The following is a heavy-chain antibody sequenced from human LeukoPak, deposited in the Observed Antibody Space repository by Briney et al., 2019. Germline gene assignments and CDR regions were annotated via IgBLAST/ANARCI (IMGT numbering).Heavy chain of an antibody. Sequence: GGSLRLSCAASGFTFSSHGMNWVRQAPGKGLEWVSSISGLSSYIYYADSVKGRFTISRDNGKNSLYLQMNSLRAEDTAVYYCAKVNNDLNGMDVWGQGTTVTVSS. D-gene: IGHD3-3*01. CDR2: ISGLSSYI. CDR1: GFTFSSHG. V-gene: IGHV3-21*06. CDR3: AKVNNDLNGMDV. J-gene: IGHJ6*02.